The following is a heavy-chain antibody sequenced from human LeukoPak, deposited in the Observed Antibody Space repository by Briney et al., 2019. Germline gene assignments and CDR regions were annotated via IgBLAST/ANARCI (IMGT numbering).Heavy chain of an antibody. CDR3: ARVCVGGSSCMDV. CDR2: IDTGGST. Sequence: SQTLSLTCTVSGGSISSGSYYWNWIRQPAGKGLEWIGRIDTGGSTNYNPSLKSRVTMSVDTSRNQFSLQLSSVTAADMAVYYCARVCVGGSSCMDVWGKGTTVTVSS. D-gene: IGHD3-16*01. J-gene: IGHJ6*03. CDR1: GGSISSGSYY. V-gene: IGHV4-61*02.